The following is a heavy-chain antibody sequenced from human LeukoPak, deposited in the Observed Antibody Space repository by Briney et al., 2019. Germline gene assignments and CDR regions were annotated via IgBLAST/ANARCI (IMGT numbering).Heavy chain of an antibody. J-gene: IGHJ4*02. CDR1: GDSISSYY. Sequence: SETLSLTCTVSGDSISSYYWSWIRQPPGKGLEWIGYIYYSGSTNYNPSLKSRVTISVDTSKNQFSLKLSSVTAADTAVYYCARLDGTYSSGWYEDYWGQGTLVTVSS. V-gene: IGHV4-59*08. CDR3: ARLDGTYSSGWYEDY. CDR2: IYYSGST. D-gene: IGHD6-19*01.